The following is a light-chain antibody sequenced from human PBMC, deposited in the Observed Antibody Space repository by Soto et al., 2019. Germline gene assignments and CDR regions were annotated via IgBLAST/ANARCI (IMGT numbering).Light chain of an antibody. Sequence: EIQMTQSPSTLSASVGYRVTITCRASQTISSWLDWYQQKPGKAPKLLIYKASTLKSGVPSRFSGSGSGTDFTLTISSLQPEDVATYYCQKYNSAPRTFGQGTKVDI. V-gene: IGKV1-5*03. CDR1: QTISSW. CDR2: KAS. CDR3: QKYNSAPRT. J-gene: IGKJ1*01.